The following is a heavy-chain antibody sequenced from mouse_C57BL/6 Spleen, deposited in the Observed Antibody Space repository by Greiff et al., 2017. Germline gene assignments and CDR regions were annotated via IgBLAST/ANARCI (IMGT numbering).Heavy chain of an antibody. CDR2: IYPSDSET. CDR3: ARSDGTGAMDY. CDR1: GYTFTSYW. Sequence: QVQLQQPGAELVRPGSSVKLSCKASGYTFTSYWMDWVKQRPGQGLEWIGNIYPSDSETHYNQKFKDKATLTVDKSSSTAYMQLSSLTSADSAVYYCARSDGTGAMDYWGQGTSVTVSS. V-gene: IGHV1-61*01. J-gene: IGHJ4*01. D-gene: IGHD4-1*01.